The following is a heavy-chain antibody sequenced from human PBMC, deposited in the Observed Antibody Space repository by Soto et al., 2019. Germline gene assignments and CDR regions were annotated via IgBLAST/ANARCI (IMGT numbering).Heavy chain of an antibody. Sequence: TLSLTCTVSGGSISSGDYYWSWIRQPPGKGLEWIGYIYYSGSTYYNPSLKSRVTISVDTSKNQFSLKLSSVTAADTAVYYCARFVVVVPAASTYYYGMDVWGQGTTVTV. CDR2: IYYSGST. D-gene: IGHD2-2*01. J-gene: IGHJ6*02. CDR1: GGSISSGDYY. CDR3: ARFVVVVPAASTYYYGMDV. V-gene: IGHV4-30-4*01.